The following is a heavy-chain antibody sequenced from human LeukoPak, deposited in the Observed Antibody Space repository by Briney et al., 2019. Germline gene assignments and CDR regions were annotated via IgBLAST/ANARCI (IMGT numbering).Heavy chain of an antibody. Sequence: GGSLTLSWAASGFTFSSYAVSWVRQAAGEWREWGSCITGGGGATYYADSVKGRFTISSDNSKITMYMQMNSLRADDTAIYSCATGSTFAALSYFDFWGPGALVSVSS. D-gene: IGHD6-25*01. CDR1: GFTFSSYA. CDR2: ITGGGGAT. V-gene: IGHV3-23*01. CDR3: ATGSTFAALSYFDF. J-gene: IGHJ4*02.